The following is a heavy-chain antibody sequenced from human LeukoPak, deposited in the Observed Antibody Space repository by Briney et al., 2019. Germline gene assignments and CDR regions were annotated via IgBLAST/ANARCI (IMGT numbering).Heavy chain of an antibody. J-gene: IGHJ4*02. D-gene: IGHD3-10*01. V-gene: IGHV3-48*02. Sequence: GGSLRLSCAASGFTFSSYNMNWVRQAPGKGLEWASFISTSGNTIYYVDSVKGRFTISRDNAKNSLYLQMNSLRDEDTAVYYCARKYSGSGNYFFDYWGQGTLVTVSS. CDR1: GFTFSSYN. CDR3: ARKYSGSGNYFFDY. CDR2: ISTSGNTI.